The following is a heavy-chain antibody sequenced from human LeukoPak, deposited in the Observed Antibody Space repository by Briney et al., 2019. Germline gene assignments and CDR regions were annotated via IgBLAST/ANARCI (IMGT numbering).Heavy chain of an antibody. V-gene: IGHV3-30*03. J-gene: IGHJ4*02. CDR3: ARADYYGSGSYYSDFDY. CDR1: GFIVSSNY. Sequence: GGSLRLSCAASGFIVSSNYMSWVRQAPGKGLEWVAVISYDGSNKYYADSVKGRFTISRDNSKNTLYLQMNSLRAEDTAVYYCARADYYGSGSYYSDFDYWGQGTLVTVSS. D-gene: IGHD3-10*01. CDR2: ISYDGSNK.